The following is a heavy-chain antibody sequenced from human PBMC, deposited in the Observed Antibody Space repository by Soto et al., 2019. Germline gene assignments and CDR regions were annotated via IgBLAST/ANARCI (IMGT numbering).Heavy chain of an antibody. CDR1: GFTFSSYS. CDR2: ISSSSSTI. CDR3: ATLGDFDYYYYYGMDV. Sequence: LRLSCAASGFTFSSYSMNWVRQAPGKGLEWVSYISSSSSTIYYADSVKGRFTISRDNAKNSLYLQMNSLRDEDTAVYYCATLGDFDYYYYYGMDVWGQGTTVTVSS. D-gene: IGHD2-21*02. V-gene: IGHV3-48*02. J-gene: IGHJ6*02.